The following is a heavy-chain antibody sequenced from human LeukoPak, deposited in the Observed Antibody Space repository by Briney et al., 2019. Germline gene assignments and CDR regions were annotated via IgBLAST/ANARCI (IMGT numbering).Heavy chain of an antibody. CDR2: INHSGYT. J-gene: IGHJ4*02. CDR1: GESFSGYY. Sequence: SETLSLTCGVYGESFSGYYWSWIRQPPGKGLEWIGEINHSGYTNYITALKSRVTISVDTSKNQFSLKLPSVTAADTAVYYCARSGVETQNGDFDYWGQGTLVTVSS. CDR3: ARSGVETQNGDFDY. V-gene: IGHV4-34*01. D-gene: IGHD5-24*01.